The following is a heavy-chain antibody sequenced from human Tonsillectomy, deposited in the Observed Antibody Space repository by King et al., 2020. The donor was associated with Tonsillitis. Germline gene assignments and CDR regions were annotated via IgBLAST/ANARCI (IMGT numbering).Heavy chain of an antibody. CDR2: IKSDGSST. V-gene: IGHV3-74*01. CDR1: GLTFSTYW. CDR3: ARKYYFGSGSYYGLSDAFDI. D-gene: IGHD3-10*01. J-gene: IGHJ3*02. Sequence: VQLVESGGGLVQPGGSLRLSCAASGLTFSTYWMHWVRQAPGKGLVWVSRIKSDGSSTSYADSVKGRFTISRDNAKNTLYLQMNSLRVEDTAVYYCARKYYFGSGSYYGLSDAFDIWGQGTMVPVSS.